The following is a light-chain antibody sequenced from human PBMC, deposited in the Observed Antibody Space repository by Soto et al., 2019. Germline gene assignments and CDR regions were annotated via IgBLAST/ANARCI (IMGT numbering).Light chain of an antibody. CDR3: QQYNNLPLT. V-gene: IGKV3-15*01. Sequence: ETVMTQSPATLSVSPGERATLSCRASQSVSNHLAWYQHKPGQAPRLLIYGASTRATGITARFSGSGSGTGFTLTISSLQSEDFPLYYCQQYNNLPLTFAGGTKVEIK. CDR2: GAS. CDR1: QSVSNH. J-gene: IGKJ4*01.